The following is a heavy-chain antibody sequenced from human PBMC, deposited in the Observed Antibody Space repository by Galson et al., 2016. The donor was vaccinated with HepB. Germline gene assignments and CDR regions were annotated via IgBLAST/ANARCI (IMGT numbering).Heavy chain of an antibody. Sequence: CLRLSCAASGFTFRNAWMSWVRQAPGKGLEWVGRVKSKTDGGTMDYAAPVKGRFTISRDDSKNTLYLQMNCLRAEDTAVYYCAKAVTRNTIFGVVTGKEGAHYGMDVWGQGTTVTVSS. D-gene: IGHD3-3*01. J-gene: IGHJ6*02. V-gene: IGHV3-15*01. CDR3: AKAVTRNTIFGVVTGKEGAHYGMDV. CDR1: GFTFRNAW. CDR2: VKSKTDGGTM.